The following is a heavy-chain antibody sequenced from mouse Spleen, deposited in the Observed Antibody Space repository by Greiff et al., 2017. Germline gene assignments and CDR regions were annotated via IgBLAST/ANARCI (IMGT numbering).Heavy chain of an antibody. D-gene: IGHD2-1*01. V-gene: IGHV5-9-3*01. CDR3: ARQGYYGNYWNY. CDR2: ISSGGGNT. J-gene: IGHJ2*01. CDR1: GFTFSSYA. Sequence: EVQVVESGGGLVKLGGSLKLSCAASGFTFSSYAMSWVRQTPEKRLEWVATISSGGGNTYYPDSVKGRFTISRDNAKNTLYLQMSSLKSEDTAMYYCARQGYYGNYWNYWGQGTTLTVSS.